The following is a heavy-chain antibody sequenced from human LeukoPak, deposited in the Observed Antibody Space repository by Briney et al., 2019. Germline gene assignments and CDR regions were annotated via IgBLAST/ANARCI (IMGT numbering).Heavy chain of an antibody. CDR2: IYHSGST. Sequence: SETLSLTCAVSGYSISSGYYWGWIRQPPGKGLEWIGSIYHSGSTYYNPSLKSRVTISVDTSKNQISLKLSSVTAADTAVYYCARDRRYYCDSSGSSPFDYWGQGTLVTVSS. CDR1: GYSISSGYY. CDR3: ARDRRYYCDSSGSSPFDY. J-gene: IGHJ4*02. D-gene: IGHD3-22*01. V-gene: IGHV4-38-2*02.